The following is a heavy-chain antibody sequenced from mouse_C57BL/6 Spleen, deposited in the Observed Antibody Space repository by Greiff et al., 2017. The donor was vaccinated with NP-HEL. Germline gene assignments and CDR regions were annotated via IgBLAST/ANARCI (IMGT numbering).Heavy chain of an antibody. J-gene: IGHJ1*03. CDR3: TREVVTTLYWYFDV. V-gene: IGHV5-9-1*02. D-gene: IGHD2-1*01. Sequence: EVMLVESGEGLVKPGGSLKLSCAASGFTFSSYAMSWVRQTPEKRLEWVAYISSGGDYIYYADTVKGRFTISRDNARNTLYLQMSSLKSEDTAMYYCTREVVTTLYWYFDVWGTGTTVTVSS. CDR1: GFTFSSYA. CDR2: ISSGGDYI.